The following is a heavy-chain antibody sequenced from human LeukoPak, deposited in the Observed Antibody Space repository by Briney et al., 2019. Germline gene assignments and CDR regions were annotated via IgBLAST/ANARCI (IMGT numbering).Heavy chain of an antibody. J-gene: IGHJ5*02. CDR3: AGGQFAPWLFGP. CDR1: GYNFTSYW. Sequence: GESLKISCKGSGYNFTSYWIAWVRQMAAKGLEWVAMINPGDSDSRYIPSFQGRVTASADQSFSTAYLQWSSLKASDTAMYYCAGGQFAPWLFGPWGQGTLVTVSS. V-gene: IGHV5-51*01. CDR2: INPGDSDS. D-gene: IGHD3-22*01.